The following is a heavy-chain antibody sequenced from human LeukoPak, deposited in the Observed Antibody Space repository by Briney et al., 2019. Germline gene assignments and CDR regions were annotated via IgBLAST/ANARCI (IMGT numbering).Heavy chain of an antibody. CDR1: GYTFTDYY. J-gene: IGHJ1*01. Sequence: ASVKVSCKVTGYTFTDYYMHWVQQAPGKGLEWMGLVDPEDGETIYAEKFQGRVTITADTSTDTAYMELSSLRSEDTAVYYCATWGGVCDKPKYFQHWGQGPLVTVSS. CDR2: VDPEDGET. V-gene: IGHV1-69-2*01. CDR3: ATWGGVCDKPKYFQH. D-gene: IGHD2-8*01.